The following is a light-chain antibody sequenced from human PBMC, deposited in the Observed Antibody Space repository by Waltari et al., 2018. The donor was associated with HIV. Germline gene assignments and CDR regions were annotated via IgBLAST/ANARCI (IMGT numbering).Light chain of an antibody. J-gene: IGLJ2*01. CDR2: DDR. Sequence: SYVLTQPPSVSVAPGQTARMTCGGKNLGSKRMNWYQQKPGQAPVLVVYDDRDRPSGIPERFSGSNFGNTATLTITRVEAGDEADYYCQVWESSTDDHQVVFGGGTKLTVL. CDR3: QVWESSTDDHQVV. V-gene: IGLV3-21*02. CDR1: NLGSKR.